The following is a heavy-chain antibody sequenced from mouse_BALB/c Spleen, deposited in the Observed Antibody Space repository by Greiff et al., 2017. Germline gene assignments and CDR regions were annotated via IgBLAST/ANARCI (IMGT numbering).Heavy chain of an antibody. V-gene: IGHV5-6-4*01. CDR2: ISSGGSYT. J-gene: IGHJ2*01. CDR3: TRDRDGSYYFDY. D-gene: IGHD1-1*02. Sequence: EVKVEESGGGLVKPGGSLKLSCAASGFTFSSYTMSWVRQTPEKRLEWVATISSGGSYTYYPDSVKGRFTISRDNAKNTLYLQMSSLKSEDTAMYYCTRDRDGSYYFDYWGQGTTLTVSS. CDR1: GFTFSSYT.